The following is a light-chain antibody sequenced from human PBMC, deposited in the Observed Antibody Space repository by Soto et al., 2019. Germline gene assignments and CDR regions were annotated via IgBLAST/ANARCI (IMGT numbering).Light chain of an antibody. CDR1: QSVSNN. Sequence: EIVMTQSPASLSVSPGEGATLSCRASQSVSNNLAWYQQKPGQAPRLLIYGASTRATGIPARFSGSGSGTDFTLTISSLQSEDFAVYYCQQYNNWPRGTLGQGTKVDIK. V-gene: IGKV3-15*01. CDR3: QQYNNWPRGT. CDR2: GAS. J-gene: IGKJ1*01.